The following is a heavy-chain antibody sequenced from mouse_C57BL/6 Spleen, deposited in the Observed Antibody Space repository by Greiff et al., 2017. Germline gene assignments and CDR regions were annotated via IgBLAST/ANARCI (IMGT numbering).Heavy chain of an antibody. J-gene: IGHJ4*01. CDR3: ARCYCSYKGNYYAMDY. Sequence: QVQLQQPGAELVRPGSSVKLSCKASGYTFTSYWMHWVKQRPIQGLEWIGNIDPSDSETHYNQKFKDKATLTVDKSSSTAYMQLSSLTSEVSAVYYCARCYCSYKGNYYAMDYWGQGTSVTVSS. CDR1: GYTFTSYW. V-gene: IGHV1-52*01. CDR2: IDPSDSET. D-gene: IGHD1-1*01.